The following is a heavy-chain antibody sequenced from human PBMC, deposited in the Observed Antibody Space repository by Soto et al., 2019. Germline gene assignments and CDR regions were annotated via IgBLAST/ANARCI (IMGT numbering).Heavy chain of an antibody. J-gene: IGHJ6*02. V-gene: IGHV4-31*03. CDR3: VRVVVRLGFFFFCLDV. CDR1: GASITSGGFH. D-gene: IGHD3-10*02. Sequence: TLSLTHSVAGASITSGGFHWSWIRQYPGKGRERIGYIHYSGTTHYSTSLKDRMRMQVATPKSQFTLSLASVTAGDTAGNFCVRVVVRLGFFFFCLDVWGQGITVTVFS. CDR2: IHYSGTT.